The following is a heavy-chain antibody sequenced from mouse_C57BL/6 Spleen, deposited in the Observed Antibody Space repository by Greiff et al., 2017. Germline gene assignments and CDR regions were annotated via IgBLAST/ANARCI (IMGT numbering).Heavy chain of an antibody. CDR3: ARATVEEGFDY. CDR1: GYAFTNYL. D-gene: IGHD1-1*01. Sequence: QVQLQQSGAELVRPGTSVKVSCTASGYAFTNYLIEWVKQRPGQGLEWIGVINPGCGGTNSNEQFKGKATLTADKSSSTAYMQLSSLTTEDSAVYFCARATVEEGFDYWGQGTTRTVSA. V-gene: IGHV1-54*01. J-gene: IGHJ2*01. CDR2: INPGCGGT.